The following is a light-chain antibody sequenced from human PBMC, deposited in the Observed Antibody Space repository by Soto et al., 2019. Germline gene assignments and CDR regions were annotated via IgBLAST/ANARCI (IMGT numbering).Light chain of an antibody. CDR3: SSYTSSGTLV. CDR2: EVS. Sequence: QSALTQPASVSGSPGQSITISCTGTTPDIRRYNYVSWYQHHPDKAPKLILYEVSNRPSGVSDRFPGSKSGTTSSLTISGLQPEDEASYYCSSYTSSGTLVFGGGTKLTVL. J-gene: IGLJ2*01. CDR1: TPDIRRYNY. V-gene: IGLV2-14*01.